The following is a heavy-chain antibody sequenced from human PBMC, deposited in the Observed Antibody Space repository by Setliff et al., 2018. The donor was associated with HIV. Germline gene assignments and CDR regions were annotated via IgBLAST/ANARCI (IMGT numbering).Heavy chain of an antibody. D-gene: IGHD1-26*01. V-gene: IGHV5-51*01. J-gene: IGHJ5*02. CDR1: GYTFTRYW. Sequence: GESLKISCKASGYTFTRYWIGWVRGMPGKGLEWMGMIYPGDSETRYGPSFEGHVTISADKSNSTASLEWSSLKASDTGMYYXXRHWSFAWEHYGANWFDPWGQGTQVTVS. CDR2: IYPGDSET. CDR3: XRHWSFAWEHYGANWFDP.